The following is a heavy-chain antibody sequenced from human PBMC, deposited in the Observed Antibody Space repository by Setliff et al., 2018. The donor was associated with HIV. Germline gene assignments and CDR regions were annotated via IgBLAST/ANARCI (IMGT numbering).Heavy chain of an antibody. V-gene: IGHV1-3*01. CDR2: IDAGNGNT. J-gene: IGHJ6*03. Sequence: ASVKVSCKASGYTFTSYYMHWVRQAPGQRLGWMGWIDAGNGNTKYSQKFQGRVTITRVTSASTVYMELSGLRSEDTAVYYCARDLSIDSSGYPRIGYSYMDVWGKGTTVTVSS. D-gene: IGHD3-22*01. CDR3: ARDLSIDSSGYPRIGYSYMDV. CDR1: GYTFTSYY.